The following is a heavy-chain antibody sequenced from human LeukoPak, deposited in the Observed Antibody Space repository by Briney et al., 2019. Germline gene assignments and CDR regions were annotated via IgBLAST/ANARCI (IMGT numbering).Heavy chain of an antibody. Sequence: ASVKVSCKASGYTFTCYYMHWVRQAPGQGLEWMGRINPNSGGTNYAQKFQGRVTMTRDTSISTAYMELSRLRSDDTAVYYCARGPRITMIVVVTPPVDYWGQGTLVTVSS. D-gene: IGHD3-22*01. J-gene: IGHJ4*02. CDR2: INPNSGGT. V-gene: IGHV1-2*06. CDR3: ARGPRITMIVVVTPPVDY. CDR1: GYTFTCYY.